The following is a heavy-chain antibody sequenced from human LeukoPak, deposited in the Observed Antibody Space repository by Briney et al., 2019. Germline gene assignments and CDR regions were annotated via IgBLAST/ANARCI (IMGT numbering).Heavy chain of an antibody. CDR1: GFTFNRYG. CDR2: ISSSSSYI. D-gene: IGHD4-11*01. J-gene: IGHJ4*02. Sequence: GGSLRLSCAASGFTFNRYGMNWVRQAPGKGLEWVSSISSSSSYIYYADSVKGRFTISRDNAKNSLSLQMNSLRAEDTAVYYCARGHSNYGDYFDYWGQGTLVTVSS. CDR3: ARGHSNYGDYFDY. V-gene: IGHV3-21*01.